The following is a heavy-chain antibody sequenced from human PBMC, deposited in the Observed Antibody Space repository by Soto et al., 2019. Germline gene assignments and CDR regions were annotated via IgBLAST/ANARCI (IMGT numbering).Heavy chain of an antibody. D-gene: IGHD6-19*01. J-gene: IGHJ6*02. CDR2: ISTSNGDT. CDR1: GYTFSTSG. CDR3: ARAVAAPYYYYGMDV. Sequence: QVQLVQSGAEVRKPGASVKVSCKASGYTFSTSGMSWLRQAPGQGLEWRGWISTSNGDTNDAPKFQDRVTMTSDTSARTANMERRSLRSDDTAVYYCARAVAAPYYYYGMDVWGQGTRVTVSS. V-gene: IGHV1-18*01.